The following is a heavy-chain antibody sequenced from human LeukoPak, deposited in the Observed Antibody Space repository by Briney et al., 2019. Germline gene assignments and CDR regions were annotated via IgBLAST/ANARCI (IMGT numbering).Heavy chain of an antibody. CDR2: IRSKANSYAT. D-gene: IGHD6-13*01. CDR3: TRLMVAAAGRWVDY. J-gene: IGHJ4*02. CDR1: GFTFSGSA. Sequence: GGSLKLSCAASGFTFSGSAMPWVRQASGKGLEWVGRIRSKANSYATAYAASVKGRFTISRDDSKNTAYLQMNSLKTEDTAVYYCTRLMVAAAGRWVDYWGQGPLVTVSS. V-gene: IGHV3-73*01.